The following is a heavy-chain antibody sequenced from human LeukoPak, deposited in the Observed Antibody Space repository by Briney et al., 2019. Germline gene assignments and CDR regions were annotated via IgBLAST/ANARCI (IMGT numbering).Heavy chain of an antibody. D-gene: IGHD6-6*01. Sequence: GGSLRLSCAASGFTFSSYGMSWVRQAPGKGLEWVSFITTSGATTSYADSVKGRFTISRDNSKNTLYLQMNSLRAEDTAVYYCAKEFGSSFDYWGQGTLVTVSS. V-gene: IGHV3-23*01. CDR3: AKEFGSSFDY. CDR2: ITTSGATT. CDR1: GFTFSSYG. J-gene: IGHJ4*02.